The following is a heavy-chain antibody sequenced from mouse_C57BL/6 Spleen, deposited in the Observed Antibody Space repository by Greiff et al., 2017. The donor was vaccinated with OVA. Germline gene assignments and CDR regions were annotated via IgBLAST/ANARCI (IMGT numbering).Heavy chain of an antibody. CDR2: IWRGGST. V-gene: IGHV2-5*01. Sequence: QVQLKESGPGLVQPSQSLSITCTVSGFSLTSYGVHWVRQSPGKGLEWLGVIWRGGSTDYNAAFMSRLGITKDNSKSQVFFKMNSLQADDTAIYYCAKNLYRYDYDVGFDYWGQGTTLTVSS. J-gene: IGHJ2*01. D-gene: IGHD2-4*01. CDR3: AKNLYRYDYDVGFDY. CDR1: GFSLTSYG.